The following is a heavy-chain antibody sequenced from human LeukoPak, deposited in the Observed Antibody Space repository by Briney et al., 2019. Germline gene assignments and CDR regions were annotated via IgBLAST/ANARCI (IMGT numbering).Heavy chain of an antibody. J-gene: IGHJ4*02. V-gene: IGHV5-51*01. CDR2: IYPGDSDT. CDR3: ARRQGCSSTSCPPDS. CDR1: GYSFTTYW. D-gene: IGHD2-2*01. Sequence: GESLKISCRGSGYSFTTYWIGWVRPMPGKGLERMGIIYPGDSDTRYSPSFQGQVTMSADKSINTAYLQWSSLKASDTAMYYCARRQGCSSTSCPPDSWGQGTLVTVSS.